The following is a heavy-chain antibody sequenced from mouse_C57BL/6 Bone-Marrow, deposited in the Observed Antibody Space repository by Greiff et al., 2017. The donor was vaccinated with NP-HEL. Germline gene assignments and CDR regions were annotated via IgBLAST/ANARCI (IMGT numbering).Heavy chain of an antibody. Sequence: VKLQESGAELARPGASVKLSCKASGYTFTSYGISWVKQRTGQGLEWIGEIYPRSGNTYYNEKFKGKATLTADKSSSTAYMELRSLTSEDSAVYFCARGDYYGSSYGFAYWGQGTLVTVSA. V-gene: IGHV1-81*01. J-gene: IGHJ3*01. D-gene: IGHD1-1*01. CDR2: IYPRSGNT. CDR1: GYTFTSYG. CDR3: ARGDYYGSSYGFAY.